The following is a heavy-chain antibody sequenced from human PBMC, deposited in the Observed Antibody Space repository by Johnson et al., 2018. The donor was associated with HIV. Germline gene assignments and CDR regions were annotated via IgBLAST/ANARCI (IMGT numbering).Heavy chain of an antibody. J-gene: IGHJ3*02. D-gene: IGHD1-26*01. CDR1: GFTFSSYG. CDR3: AREGSGSYQI. V-gene: IGHV3-33*08. Sequence: QVQLVESGGGVVQPGRSLRLSCAASGFTFSSYGIHWVRQAPGKGLEWVAFIWHDGRDVYYADSVKGRFTISRDNSRNTVYLQMSGLRSEDTAIYYCAREGSGSYQIWGQGTMVTVSS. CDR2: IWHDGRDV.